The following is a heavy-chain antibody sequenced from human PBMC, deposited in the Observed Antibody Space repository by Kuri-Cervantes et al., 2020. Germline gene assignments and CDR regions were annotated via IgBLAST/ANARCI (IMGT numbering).Heavy chain of an antibody. CDR1: GFTFSSYG. D-gene: IGHD3-10*01. J-gene: IGHJ4*02. V-gene: IGHV3-7*01. Sequence: GGSLRLSCAASGFTFSSYGMHWVRQAPGKGLEWVANIKQDGSEKYYVDSVKGRFTISRDNAKNSLYLQMNSLRAEDTAVYYRARDLWISGSGSYYKYYWGQGTLVTVSS. CDR3: ARDLWISGSGSYYKYY. CDR2: IKQDGSEK.